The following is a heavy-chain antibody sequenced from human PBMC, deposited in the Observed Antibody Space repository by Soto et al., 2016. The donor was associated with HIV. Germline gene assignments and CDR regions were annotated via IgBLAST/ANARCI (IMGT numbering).Heavy chain of an antibody. D-gene: IGHD3-16*01. CDR1: GGSFSGYY. V-gene: IGHV4-34*01. Sequence: QVQLHQWGAGLLKPSETLSLTCAVYGGSFSGYYWSWIRQSPGKGLEWIGEINHTGSTNYSPSLKSRVTIAVDTSKKQFSLKVNSVTAADTAVYYCARHSYVIGMDRYYYYMDVWGKGTTVTVSS. CDR2: INHTGST. J-gene: IGHJ6*03. CDR3: ARHSYVIGMDRYYYYMDV.